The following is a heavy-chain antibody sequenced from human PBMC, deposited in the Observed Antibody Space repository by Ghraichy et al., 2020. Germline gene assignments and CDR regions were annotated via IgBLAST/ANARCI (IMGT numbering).Heavy chain of an antibody. D-gene: IGHD6-13*01. Sequence: SETLSLTCTVSGYSISSGYYWGWIRQPPGKGLEWIGSIFHSGSTYYTPSLKSRVTISVDTSENQFSLKLSSVTAADTAVYYCARSTEARSSSKYFDFWGQGTLFTVSS. CDR3: ARSTEARSSSKYFDF. V-gene: IGHV4-38-2*02. CDR2: IFHSGST. CDR1: GYSISSGYY. J-gene: IGHJ4*02.